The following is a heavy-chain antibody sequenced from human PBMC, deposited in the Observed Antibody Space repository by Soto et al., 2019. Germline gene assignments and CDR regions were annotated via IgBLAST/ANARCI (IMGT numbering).Heavy chain of an antibody. CDR2: INHSGST. CDR3: ARGLAYSYGXDPRSRVAKVYYYYGMDV. J-gene: IGHJ6*04. D-gene: IGHD5-18*01. V-gene: IGHV4-34*01. CDR1: GGSFSCYY. Sequence: SETLSLTCAVYGGSFSCYYWSWIRQPPGKGLERIGEINHSGSTNYNPSLKSRVTISVDTSKNQFSLKLSSVTAADTAVYYCARGLAYSYGXDPRSRVAKVYYYYGMDVWGEGTTVTVSS.